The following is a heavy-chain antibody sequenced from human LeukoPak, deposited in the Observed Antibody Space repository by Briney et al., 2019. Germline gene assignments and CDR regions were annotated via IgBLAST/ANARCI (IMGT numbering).Heavy chain of an antibody. CDR2: INHSGST. CDR1: GGSFSGYY. J-gene: IGHJ6*03. V-gene: IGHV4-34*01. CDR3: ARRGYCSSTSCYRERYYYYYYMDV. Sequence: SETLSLTCAVYGGSFSGYYWSWIRQPPGKGLEWIGEINHSGSTNYNPSLKSRVTISVDTSKNQFSLKLSSVTAADTAVYYCARRGYCSSTSCYRERYYYYYYMDVWGKGTTVTVSS. D-gene: IGHD2-2*01.